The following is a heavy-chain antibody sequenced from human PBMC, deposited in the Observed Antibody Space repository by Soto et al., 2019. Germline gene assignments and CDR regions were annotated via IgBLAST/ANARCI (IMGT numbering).Heavy chain of an antibody. V-gene: IGHV4-30-4*08. CDR2: IYYSGST. Sequence: SETLSLTCTVSGGSISSGGYYWSWIRQHPGKGLEWIGYIYYSGSTYYNPSLKSRVTISVDTSKNQFSLKLSSVTAADTAVYYCARDTIFGVVTTLWGQGTLVTVSS. CDR3: ARDTIFGVVTTL. J-gene: IGHJ4*02. D-gene: IGHD3-3*01. CDR1: GGSISSGGYY.